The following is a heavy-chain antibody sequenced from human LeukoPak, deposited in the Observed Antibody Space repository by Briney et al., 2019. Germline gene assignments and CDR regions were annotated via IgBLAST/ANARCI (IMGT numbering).Heavy chain of an antibody. V-gene: IGHV3-30*02. CDR3: ARKSSGWSPPDY. J-gene: IGHJ4*02. CDR2: IRYDGNNK. Sequence: GGSLRLSCAASGFTFSSYGMHWVRQAPGKGLKWVAFIRYDGNNKYYADSVKGRFTISRDNSKNTLFLQMNSLRDEDTAVYYCARKSSGWSPPDYWGQGTLVTVSS. D-gene: IGHD6-19*01. CDR1: GFTFSSYG.